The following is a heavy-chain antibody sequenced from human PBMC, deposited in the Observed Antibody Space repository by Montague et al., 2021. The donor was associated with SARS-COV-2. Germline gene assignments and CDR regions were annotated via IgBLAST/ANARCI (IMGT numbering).Heavy chain of an antibody. CDR3: ARDFYYYMDV. CDR2: IKQDGSDK. V-gene: IGHV3-7*01. CDR1: GFTFSTNL. J-gene: IGHJ6*03. Sequence: SLRLSCAASGFTFSTNLMSWVRQAPGKGLEWVANIKQDGSDKFYVDSVKSRFTLSTDNAKNSVYLQMDGLRPEDTAVYYCARDFYYYMDVWGKGTTVTVSS.